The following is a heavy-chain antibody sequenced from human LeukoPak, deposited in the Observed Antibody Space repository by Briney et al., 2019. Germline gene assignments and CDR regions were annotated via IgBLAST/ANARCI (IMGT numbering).Heavy chain of an antibody. V-gene: IGHV3-21*01. Sequence: GGSLRLSCAASGFTFSSYSMNWVRQAPGKGLEWVSSIRSSSSYIYYANSVKGRFTISRDNAKNSLYLQMNSLRAEDTAVYYCARLYYDSSGSFAYWGQGTLVTVSS. CDR2: IRSSSSYI. CDR1: GFTFSSYS. CDR3: ARLYYDSSGSFAY. D-gene: IGHD3-22*01. J-gene: IGHJ4*02.